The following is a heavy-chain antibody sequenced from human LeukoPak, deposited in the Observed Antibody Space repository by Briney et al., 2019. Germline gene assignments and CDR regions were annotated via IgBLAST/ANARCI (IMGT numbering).Heavy chain of an antibody. D-gene: IGHD4-17*01. CDR3: ARVLHTVTDY. CDR2: INPSGGST. J-gene: IGHJ4*02. CDR1: GYTFTSYY. V-gene: IGHV1-46*01. Sequence: ASGKVSCKASGYTFTSYYMHWVRQAPGQGLEWMGIINPSGGSTSYAQKFQGRVTMTRDTSTNTVYMELSSLRSEDTAVYYCARVLHTVTDYWGQGTLVTVSS.